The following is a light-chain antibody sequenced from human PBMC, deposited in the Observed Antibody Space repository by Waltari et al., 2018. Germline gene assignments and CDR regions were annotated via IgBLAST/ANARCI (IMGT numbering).Light chain of an antibody. CDR1: SSDVGSYKF. CDR2: EGP. J-gene: IGLJ3*02. CDR3: CSYAGRSTWV. V-gene: IGLV2-23*01. Sequence: QSALTQPASVSGSPGQSITISCTGTSSDVGSYKFVSWYQQQPGKAPKPMIYEGPKRTSVVSNRFSGSNSGNPSSLTISGLQAEDGADYYCCSYAGRSTWVFGGGTKLTVL.